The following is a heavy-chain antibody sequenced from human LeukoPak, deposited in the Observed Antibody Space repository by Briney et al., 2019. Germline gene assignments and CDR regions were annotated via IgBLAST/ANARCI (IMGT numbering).Heavy chain of an antibody. J-gene: IGHJ4*02. CDR2: IYSGGST. CDR3: AMEVGATFGWDD. CDR1: GFTVSSNY. V-gene: IGHV3-53*01. D-gene: IGHD1-26*01. Sequence: GGSLRLSCAASGFTVSSNYMSWVRQAPGKGLEWVSVIYSGGSTYYADSVKGRFTISRDNSKNTLYLQMNSLRAGDTAVYYCAMEVGATFGWDDWGQGTLVTVSS.